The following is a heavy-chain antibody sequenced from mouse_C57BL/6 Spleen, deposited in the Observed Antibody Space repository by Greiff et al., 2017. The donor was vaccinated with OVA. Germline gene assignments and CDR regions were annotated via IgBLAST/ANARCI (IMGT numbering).Heavy chain of an antibody. CDR3: ARSGYGSSYGYFDV. CDR2: IYPGDGDT. D-gene: IGHD1-1*01. J-gene: IGHJ1*03. Sequence: QVQLQQSGPELVKPGASVKISCKASGYAFSSSWMNWVKQRPGKGLEWIGRIYPGDGDTNYNGKFKGKATLTADKSSSTAYMQLSSLTSEDSAVYFCARSGYGSSYGYFDVWGTGTTVTVSS. CDR1: GYAFSSSW. V-gene: IGHV1-82*01.